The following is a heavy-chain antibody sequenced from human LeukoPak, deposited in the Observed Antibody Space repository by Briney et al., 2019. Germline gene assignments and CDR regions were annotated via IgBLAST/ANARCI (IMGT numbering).Heavy chain of an antibody. J-gene: IGHJ4*02. Sequence: GGSLRLSCAASGFTFSSYSMNWVRQAPGKGLEWVSSISSSSSYIYYADSVKGRFTISRDNAKNSLYLKMNSLRAEDTAVYYCARDPGGPLSGYDRGGFDYWGQGTLVTVSS. CDR2: ISSSSSYI. CDR3: ARDPGGPLSGYDRGGFDY. V-gene: IGHV3-21*04. D-gene: IGHD5-12*01. CDR1: GFTFSSYS.